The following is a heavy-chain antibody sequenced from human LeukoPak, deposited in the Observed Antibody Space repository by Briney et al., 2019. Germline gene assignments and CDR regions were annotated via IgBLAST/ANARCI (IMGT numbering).Heavy chain of an antibody. Sequence: GGSLRLSCAASGFTFSSYAMGWVRQAPGKGLEWVSDITFKGDIQNYADSVKGRFSISRDNSKNTLFLQMSSLRAEDTAVYYCARDGGAALGYWGQGTLVTVSS. CDR1: GFTFSSYA. D-gene: IGHD6-6*01. J-gene: IGHJ4*02. V-gene: IGHV3-23*01. CDR3: ARDGGAALGY. CDR2: ITFKGDIQ.